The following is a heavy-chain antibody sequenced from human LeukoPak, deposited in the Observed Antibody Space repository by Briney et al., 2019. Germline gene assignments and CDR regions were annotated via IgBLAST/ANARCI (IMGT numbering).Heavy chain of an antibody. CDR1: GLTFSNQV. J-gene: IGHJ4*02. CDR3: ARDRPGISVAGALDY. CDR2: ISYDGNNI. Sequence: PGGALRLSCAASGLTFSNQVMHWVPQAPGKGLERVAVISYDGNNIYYADSVKGRFTNSRDNSRNTLYLQMNSLRAEDTAVYYCARDRPGISVAGALDYWGRGTLVTVSS. D-gene: IGHD6-19*01. V-gene: IGHV3-30*04.